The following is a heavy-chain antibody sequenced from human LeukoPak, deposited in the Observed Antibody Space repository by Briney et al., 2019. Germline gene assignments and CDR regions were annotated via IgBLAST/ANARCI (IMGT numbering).Heavy chain of an antibody. V-gene: IGHV4-59*01. J-gene: IGHJ5*02. CDR3: ARDRNYGSSGYQNWFDP. CDR2: IYYSGGT. CDR1: GGSISSYY. Sequence: SETLSLTCTVSGGSISSYYWSWIRQPPGKGLEWIGYIYYSGGTNYNPSLKSRVTISVDTSKNQFSLKLSSVTAADTAVYYCARDRNYGSSGYQNWFDPWGQGTLVTVSS. D-gene: IGHD3-22*01.